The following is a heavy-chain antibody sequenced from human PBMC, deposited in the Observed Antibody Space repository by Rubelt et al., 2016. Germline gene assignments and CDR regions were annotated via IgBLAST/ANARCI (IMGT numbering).Heavy chain of an antibody. V-gene: IGHV2-26*01. CDR3: ARAYSGYSSGWYDDY. Sequence: QVTLKESGPVLVKPTETLTLTCTVSGFSLSNARMGVSWIRQPPGKALEWLAHIFSNDEKSYSTSLKSRLTIPKDTSKSQLVLTMTNMDPVDTATYYCARAYSGYSSGWYDDYWGQGTLVTVSS. D-gene: IGHD6-19*01. CDR1: GFSLSNARMG. J-gene: IGHJ4*02. CDR2: IFSNDEK.